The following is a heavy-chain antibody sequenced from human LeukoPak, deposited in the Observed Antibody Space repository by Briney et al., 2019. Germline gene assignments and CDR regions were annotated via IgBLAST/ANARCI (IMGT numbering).Heavy chain of an antibody. CDR2: INYVGST. D-gene: IGHD3-16*01. CDR3: ASFYDVYAFDF. J-gene: IGHJ3*01. V-gene: IGHV4-34*01. Sequence: PSETLSLTCVVSGGTFSAYFWSWVRQAPGKGPEWIGEINYVGSTNYNPSLKDRVSISSDASKNQFYLELTSVTAADTAVYYCASFYDVYAFDFWGLGTMVTVSS. CDR1: GGTFSAYF.